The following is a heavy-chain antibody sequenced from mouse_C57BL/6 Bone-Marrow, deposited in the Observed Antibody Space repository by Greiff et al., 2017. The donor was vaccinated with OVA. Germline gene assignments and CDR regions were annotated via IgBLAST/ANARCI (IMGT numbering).Heavy chain of an antibody. J-gene: IGHJ3*01. Sequence: VQLQQSGAELVKPGASVKLSCKASGYTFTSYWMHWVKQRPGQGLEWIGYINPSSGYTKYNQKFKDKATLTADKSSSPAYMQLSSLTEEDSAVYYCAGGGAEAWFAYWGQGTLVTVSA. CDR2: INPSSGYT. V-gene: IGHV1-7*01. CDR1: GYTFTSYW. CDR3: AGGGAEAWFAY.